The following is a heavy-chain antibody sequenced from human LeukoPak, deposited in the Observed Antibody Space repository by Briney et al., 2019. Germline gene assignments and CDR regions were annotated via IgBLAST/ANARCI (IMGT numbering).Heavy chain of an antibody. V-gene: IGHV5-51*01. J-gene: IGHJ3*02. CDR1: GYSFTSYW. CDR3: ARQNGLSGVIWRHAFYI. CDR2: IYPGDSDT. D-gene: IGHD2-8*02. Sequence: GESLDLTLQGSGYSFTSYWMVWVREMPGKGLEWMGIIYPGDSDTRYSPSFQGQVTISANKSINTAYVQWSSLKASDTATYYCARQNGLSGVIWRHAFYIWGEGRSLSVSS.